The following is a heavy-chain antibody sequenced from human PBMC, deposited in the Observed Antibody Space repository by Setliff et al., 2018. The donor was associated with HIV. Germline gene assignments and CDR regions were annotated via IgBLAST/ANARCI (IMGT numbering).Heavy chain of an antibody. J-gene: IGHJ4*02. CDR1: GGSISRGSYY. CDR3: ARGDPFTDFGS. CDR2: IYTNGNT. Sequence: SSETLSLTCTVSGGSISRGSYYWSWIRQPAGKGLEWIGRIYTNGNTNYNPSLKRRVTVSADTSKNQFSLKLTSVTAADTAVYYCARGDPFTDFGSWGQGTLVTVSS. D-gene: IGHD3-16*01. V-gene: IGHV4-61*02.